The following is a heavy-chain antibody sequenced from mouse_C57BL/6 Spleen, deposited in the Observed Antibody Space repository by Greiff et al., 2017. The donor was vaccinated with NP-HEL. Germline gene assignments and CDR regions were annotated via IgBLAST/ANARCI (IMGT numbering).Heavy chain of an antibody. V-gene: IGHV5-9*01. J-gene: IGHJ2*01. CDR2: ISGGGGNT. CDR3: ARRDYYYGSSYFDY. CDR1: GFTFSSYT. D-gene: IGHD1-1*01. Sequence: EVKVEESGGGLVKPGGSLKLSCAASGFTFSSYTMSWVRQTPEKRLEWVATISGGGGNTYYPDSVKGRFTISRDNAKNTLYLQMSSLRSEDTALYYCARRDYYYGSSYFDYWGQGTTLTVSS.